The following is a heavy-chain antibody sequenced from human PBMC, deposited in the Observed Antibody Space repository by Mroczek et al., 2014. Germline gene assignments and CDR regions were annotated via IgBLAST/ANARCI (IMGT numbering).Heavy chain of an antibody. CDR2: VSGHTGNT. CDR3: ARDRGGYCSSTSCSYWNFDL. CDR1: GYTFNKYG. Sequence: VQLVETGAEVKQPGASVKVSCKASGYTFNKYGINWVRQAPGQGLEWMGWVSGHTGNTNYARNLQDRVTMTTDTSTTTAYIELRSLTSDDTAVYYCARDRGGYCSSTSCSYWNFDLWGRGTLVTVSS. V-gene: IGHV1-18*01. J-gene: IGHJ2*01. D-gene: IGHD2-2*01.